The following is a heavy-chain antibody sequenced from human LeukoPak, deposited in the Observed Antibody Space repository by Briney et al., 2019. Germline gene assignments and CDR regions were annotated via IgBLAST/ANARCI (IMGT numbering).Heavy chain of an antibody. CDR2: INWNSGSI. J-gene: IGHJ4*02. CDR3: AKVHQPYGTGWHGYYFDY. D-gene: IGHD6-19*01. Sequence: PGGSLRLSCAASEFTFDDYAMHWVRQAPGKGLEWVSSINWNSGSIGYADSVKGRFTISRDNAKNSLYLQMNSLRAEDTALYYCAKVHQPYGTGWHGYYFDYWGQGTLVTVSS. CDR1: EFTFDDYA. V-gene: IGHV3-9*01.